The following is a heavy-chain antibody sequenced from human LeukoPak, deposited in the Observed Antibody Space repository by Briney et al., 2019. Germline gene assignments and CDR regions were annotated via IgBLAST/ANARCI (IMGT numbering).Heavy chain of an antibody. Sequence: GGSLRLSCAASGFTLDDYAMHWVRQAPGKGLEWVSGISWNSGSIGYADSVKGRFTISRDNAKNSLYLQMNSLRAEDTALYYCAKGGWYDILTGYYKHDAFDIWGQGTMVTVSS. CDR2: ISWNSGSI. CDR3: AKGGWYDILTGYYKHDAFDI. V-gene: IGHV3-9*01. CDR1: GFTLDDYA. J-gene: IGHJ3*02. D-gene: IGHD3-9*01.